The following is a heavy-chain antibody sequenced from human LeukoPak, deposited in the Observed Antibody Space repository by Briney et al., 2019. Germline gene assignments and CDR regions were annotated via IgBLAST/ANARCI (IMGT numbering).Heavy chain of an antibody. V-gene: IGHV3-30*18. Sequence: GGSLRLSCAASGFTFSSYGMHWVRQAPGKGLERVAVISYDGSNKYYADSVKGRFTISRDNSKNTVYLQMNSLRAEDTAVYYCAKDPYGTRYFDYWGQGTLVTVSS. CDR2: ISYDGSNK. D-gene: IGHD2-2*01. CDR3: AKDPYGTRYFDY. J-gene: IGHJ4*02. CDR1: GFTFSSYG.